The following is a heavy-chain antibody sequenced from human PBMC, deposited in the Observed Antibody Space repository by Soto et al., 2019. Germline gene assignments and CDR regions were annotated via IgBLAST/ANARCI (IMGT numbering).Heavy chain of an antibody. CDR2: IYWDDDK. CDR1: GFSLSTTGVG. V-gene: IGHV2-5*02. Sequence: QITLKESGPTLVKPTQTLTLTCSFSGFSLSTTGVGVGWIRQPPGKALEWLALIYWDDDKRYNPSLNSRLTITNDTPKNQVVLAMPNMDPVDTATYYCVQSRCGGDCLQSYSSHSYYGLDVWGQGTTVTVSS. D-gene: IGHD2-21*02. J-gene: IGHJ6*02. CDR3: VQSRCGGDCLQSYSSHSYYGLDV.